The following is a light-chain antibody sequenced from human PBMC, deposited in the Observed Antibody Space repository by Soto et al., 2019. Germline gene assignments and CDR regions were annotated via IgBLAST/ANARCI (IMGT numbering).Light chain of an antibody. CDR2: DVT. V-gene: IGLV2-11*01. CDR3: CSYACNYFYV. J-gene: IGLJ1*01. CDR1: SSDVGGYNY. Sequence: QSALTQPRSVSGSPGQSVAISCTGTSSDVGGYNYVSWYQQHPGKAPKLMIYDVTKRPSGVPDRFSGSKSGNTASLTISGLQAEDEADYYCCSYACNYFYVFGTGTKVTVL.